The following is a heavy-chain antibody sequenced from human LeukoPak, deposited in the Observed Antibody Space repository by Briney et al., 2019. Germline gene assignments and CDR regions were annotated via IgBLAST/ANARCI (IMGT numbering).Heavy chain of an antibody. Sequence: SETLSLTCTVSGGSISSNIHYWGWIRQPPGRGLEWIVSIYYRGSNYNNPSLKSRVTISLDTSNNHFSLKLSSVTAADTAVYYCARRGSSSSTLDYYFDYSGQGTLVTVSS. CDR3: ARRGSSSSTLDYYFDY. V-gene: IGHV4-39*02. CDR1: GGSISSNIHY. D-gene: IGHD6-6*01. J-gene: IGHJ4*02. CDR2: IYYRGSN.